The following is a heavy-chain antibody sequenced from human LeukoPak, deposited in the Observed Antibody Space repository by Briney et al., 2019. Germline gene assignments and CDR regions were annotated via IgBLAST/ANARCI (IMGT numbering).Heavy chain of an antibody. D-gene: IGHD4-17*01. CDR2: IWYDGSSK. V-gene: IGHV3-33*06. CDR1: GFTFSSYG. Sequence: PGRSLRLSCAASGFTFSSYGMHWVRQAPGKGLEWVAVIWYDGSSKYYADSVKGRFTISRDNSKNTLYLQMNSLRAEDTAVYYCAKVGYGDYYFDYWGQGTLVTVSS. CDR3: AKVGYGDYYFDY. J-gene: IGHJ4*02.